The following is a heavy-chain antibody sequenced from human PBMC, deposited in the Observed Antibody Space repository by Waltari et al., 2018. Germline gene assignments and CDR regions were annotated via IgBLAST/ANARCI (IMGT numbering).Heavy chain of an antibody. CDR2: MNPNSGNT. CDR1: GYTFTSYD. CDR3: ARGRIAAAGTVFHYYYYYYMDV. Sequence: QVQLVQSGAEVKKPGASVKVSCKASGYTFTSYDINWVRQATGQGLEWMGWMNPNSGNTGYAQKFQGRVTMTRNTSISTAYMELSSLRSEDTAVYYCARGRIAAAGTVFHYYYYYYMDVWGKGTTVTVSS. J-gene: IGHJ6*03. D-gene: IGHD6-13*01. V-gene: IGHV1-8*01.